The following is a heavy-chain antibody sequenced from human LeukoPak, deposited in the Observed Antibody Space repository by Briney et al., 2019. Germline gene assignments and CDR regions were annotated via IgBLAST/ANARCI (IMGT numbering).Heavy chain of an antibody. CDR3: TTDQYYYGSGSYYAYNFDY. D-gene: IGHD3-10*01. CDR1: GFTFSNAW. CDR2: IKSKTDGGTT. V-gene: IGHV3-15*01. J-gene: IGHJ4*02. Sequence: GGSLRLSCAASGFTFSNAWMSWVRQAPGKGLEWVGRIKSKTDGGTTDYAAPVKGRFTISRDDSKNTLYLQMNSLKTEDTAVYYCTTDQYYYGSGSYYAYNFDYWGQGTLVTVSS.